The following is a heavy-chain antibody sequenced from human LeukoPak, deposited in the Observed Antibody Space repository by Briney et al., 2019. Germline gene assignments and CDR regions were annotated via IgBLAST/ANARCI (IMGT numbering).Heavy chain of an antibody. Sequence: SETLSLTCTVSGGSISSSSYYWGWIRQPPGKGLEWIGSIYYSGSTYYNPSLKSRVTISVDTSKNQFSLKLSSVTAADTAVYYCARHAPRGLVPGNWFDPWGQGTLVTVSS. CDR3: ARHAPRGLVPGNWFDP. D-gene: IGHD2-2*01. CDR2: IYYSGST. J-gene: IGHJ5*02. V-gene: IGHV4-39*01. CDR1: GGSISSSSYY.